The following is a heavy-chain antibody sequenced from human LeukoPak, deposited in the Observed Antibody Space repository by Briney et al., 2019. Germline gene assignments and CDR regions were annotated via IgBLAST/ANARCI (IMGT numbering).Heavy chain of an antibody. CDR2: ITHGGDSA. Sequence: AGGSLRLSCQASGFTFSDYWIHWVRQAPGKGLVWVSRITHGGDSAEYAGSVEGRFTTFRDNAKNTVYLQLNSLRAEDTAVYYCARDSGVSTPLDHWGQGALVTVSS. V-gene: IGHV3-74*03. J-gene: IGHJ4*02. CDR3: ARDSGVSTPLDH. CDR1: GFTFSDYW. D-gene: IGHD2/OR15-2a*01.